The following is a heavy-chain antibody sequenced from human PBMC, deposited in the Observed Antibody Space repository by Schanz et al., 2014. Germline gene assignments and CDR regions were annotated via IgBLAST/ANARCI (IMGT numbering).Heavy chain of an antibody. CDR1: GFTVSSDH. V-gene: IGHV3-66*01. CDR2: IYSGIGA. CDR3: ARVPYGSGSYWDY. J-gene: IGHJ4*02. D-gene: IGHD3-10*01. Sequence: EVQLVESGGGFVQPGGSLGLSCVVSGFTVSSDHMSWVRQAPGKGLEWVSVIYSGIGAYYADSVKDRFTVSRDNSKNTVYLQMNRLRAGDTAVYYCARVPYGSGSYWDYWGQGTLVTVSS.